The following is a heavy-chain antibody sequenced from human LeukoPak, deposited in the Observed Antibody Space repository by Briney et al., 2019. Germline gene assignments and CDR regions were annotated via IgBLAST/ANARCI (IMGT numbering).Heavy chain of an antibody. D-gene: IGHD3-9*01. V-gene: IGHV3-30*02. J-gene: IGHJ4*02. CDR3: AKGHYYNILTGYSVRRGLDY. CDR2: IRYDGSNK. Sequence: GGSLRLSCAASGFTFSSYEMNWVRQAPGKGLEWVAFIRYDGSNKYHADSVKGRFTISRDNSKDTLYLQMNSLRAEDTAVYYCAKGHYYNILTGYSVRRGLDYWGQGTLVTVS. CDR1: GFTFSSYE.